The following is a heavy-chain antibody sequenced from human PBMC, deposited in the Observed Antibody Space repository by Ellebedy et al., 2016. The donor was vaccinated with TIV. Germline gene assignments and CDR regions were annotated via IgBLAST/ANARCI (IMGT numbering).Heavy chain of an antibody. J-gene: IGHJ5*01. Sequence: GGSLRLSCAGSGFTFSSYAMSWVRQAPGKGLEWVSGVYSGGITSYADSVKGRFTISRDNAKNSLYLQINSLRADDTAVYYCARDTRFIDHQHNWFDPWGQGTTVTVSS. CDR2: VYSGGIT. CDR3: ARDTRFIDHQHNWFDP. V-gene: IGHV3-23*05. D-gene: IGHD1-26*01. CDR1: GFTFSSYA.